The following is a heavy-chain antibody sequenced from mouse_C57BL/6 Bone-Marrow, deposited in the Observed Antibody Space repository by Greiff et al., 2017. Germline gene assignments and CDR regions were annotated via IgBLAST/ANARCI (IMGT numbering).Heavy chain of an antibody. V-gene: IGHV1-81*01. CDR3: ARCYDYYYAGGY. CDR1: GYTFTSYG. Sequence: VQLQQSGAELARPGASVKLSCKASGYTFTSYGISWVKQRTGQGLEWIGEIYPRSGNTYYNEKFKGKATLTADKSSSTAYMELRSLTSEDSAVYFCARCYDYYYAGGYWGQGTSVTVSS. CDR2: IYPRSGNT. D-gene: IGHD2-4*01. J-gene: IGHJ4*01.